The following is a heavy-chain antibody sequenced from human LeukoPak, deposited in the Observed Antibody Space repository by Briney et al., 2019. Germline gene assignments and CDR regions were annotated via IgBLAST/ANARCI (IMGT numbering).Heavy chain of an antibody. CDR1: GDSVSSNSAA. CDR3: ARVTPLLWFGEFSFGSPGAFDI. Sequence: SQTLSLTCAISGDSVSSNSAAWNWIRQPPSRGLEWLGRTYYRSKWYNDYAVSVKSRITINPDTSKNQFSLQLNSVTPEDTAVYYCARVTPLLWFGEFSFGSPGAFDIWGQGTMVTVSS. V-gene: IGHV6-1*01. J-gene: IGHJ3*02. D-gene: IGHD3-10*01. CDR2: TYYRSKWYN.